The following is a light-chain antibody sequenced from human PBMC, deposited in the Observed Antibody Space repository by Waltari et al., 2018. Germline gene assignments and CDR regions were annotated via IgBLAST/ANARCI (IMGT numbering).Light chain of an antibody. CDR2: AAS. Sequence: DIQMTPSPSSLTASVGDRVTITCRASQDIGDFLVRFQQRPGKAPKSLIYAASTLQGGVPSRFSGSGSGTDFTLTISSLQPEDSGTYYCQQYQDYPHTVGGGTRVEVK. J-gene: IGKJ4*01. CDR3: QQYQDYPHT. V-gene: IGKV1-16*01. CDR1: QDIGDF.